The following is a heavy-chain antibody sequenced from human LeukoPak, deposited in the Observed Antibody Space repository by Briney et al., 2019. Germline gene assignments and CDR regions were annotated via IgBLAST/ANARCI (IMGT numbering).Heavy chain of an antibody. CDR1: GFTFSSYG. CDR3: ANPNYYDSSGHYYFNY. V-gene: IGHV3-30*18. J-gene: IGHJ4*02. D-gene: IGHD3-22*01. CDR2: ISYDGSNK. Sequence: PGGSLRLSCAASGFTFSSYGMHWVRQAPGKGLEWVAVISYDGSNKYYADSVKGRFTISRDNSKNTLYLQMNSLRAEDTAVYYCANPNYYDSSGHYYFNYWGQGTLVTVSS.